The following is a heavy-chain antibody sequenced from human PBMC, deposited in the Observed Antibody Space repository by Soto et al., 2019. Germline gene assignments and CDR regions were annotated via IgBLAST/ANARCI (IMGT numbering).Heavy chain of an antibody. CDR1: GFTFSSYG. Sequence: GGSLRLSCAASGFTFSSYGMHWVRQAPGKGLEWVAVIWYDGSNKYYADSVKGRFTISRDNSKNTLYLQMNSLRAEDTAVYYCASGVYGDYEFNYWGQGTLVTVSS. CDR2: IWYDGSNK. CDR3: ASGVYGDYEFNY. D-gene: IGHD4-17*01. J-gene: IGHJ4*02. V-gene: IGHV3-33*01.